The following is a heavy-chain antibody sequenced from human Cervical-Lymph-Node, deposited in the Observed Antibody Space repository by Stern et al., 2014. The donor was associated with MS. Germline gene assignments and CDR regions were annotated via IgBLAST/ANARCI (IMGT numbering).Heavy chain of an antibody. Sequence: QVQLVQSGGGVVQPGRSLRLSCGASGFMFSSFAMHWVRQAPGKGLEWVAAISYDGSTKYYEDSVKGRFTISRDNSKNTMYLQMNSLRPEDTALYYCAKDASTSYFRFFFDDWGQGTLVTVSS. CDR3: AKDASTSYFRFFFDD. D-gene: IGHD2/OR15-2a*01. J-gene: IGHJ4*02. V-gene: IGHV3-30*18. CDR2: ISYDGSTK. CDR1: GFMFSSFA.